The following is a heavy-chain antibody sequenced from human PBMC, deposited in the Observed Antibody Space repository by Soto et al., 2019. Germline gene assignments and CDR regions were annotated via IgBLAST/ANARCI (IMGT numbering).Heavy chain of an antibody. CDR2: IYYSGST. V-gene: IGHV4-31*03. J-gene: IGHJ4*02. Sequence: SETLSLTCTVSGGSISSGGYYWSWIRQHPGKGLEWIGYIYYSGSTYYNPSLKSRVTISVDTSKNQFSLKLSSVTAADTAVYYCARDLDGYSYTYFDYWGQGTLVTVSS. CDR1: GGSISSGGYY. D-gene: IGHD5-18*01. CDR3: ARDLDGYSYTYFDY.